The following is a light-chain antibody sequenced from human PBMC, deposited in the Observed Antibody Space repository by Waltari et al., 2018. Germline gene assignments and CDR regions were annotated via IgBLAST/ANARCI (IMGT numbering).Light chain of an antibody. Sequence: QSALTQPASVSGSPGQSIAISCTGTSSDIGAYNFVSWYQQHPGKAPKLMIHDVSNRHAGVCSRFSGSKSGNTASRTISGLQTEDEADYYCRSYTISRTRVFGGGTKLTVL. CDR2: DVS. V-gene: IGLV2-14*03. J-gene: IGLJ3*02. CDR1: SSDIGAYNF. CDR3: RSYTISRTRV.